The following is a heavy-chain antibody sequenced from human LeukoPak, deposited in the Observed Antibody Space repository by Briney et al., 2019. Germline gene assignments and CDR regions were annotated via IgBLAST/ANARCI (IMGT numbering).Heavy chain of an antibody. CDR1: GYTFTSYD. Sequence: ASVKASCKASGYTFTSYDINWVRQAPGQGLEWMGWMNPIIGNTGYAQKFQGRVTMTRNTSISTAYMELSSLRSEDTAVYYCARGIEGRWFAFDIWGQGTMVTVSS. V-gene: IGHV1-8*01. D-gene: IGHD2-15*01. J-gene: IGHJ3*02. CDR2: MNPIIGNT. CDR3: ARGIEGRWFAFDI.